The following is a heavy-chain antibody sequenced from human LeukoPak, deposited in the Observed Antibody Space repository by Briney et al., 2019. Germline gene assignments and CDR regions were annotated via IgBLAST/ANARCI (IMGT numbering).Heavy chain of an antibody. D-gene: IGHD6-19*01. Sequence: GESLKISFKGSGYSFTSYWIGWVRQMPGKGLEWMGIIYPGDSDTRYSPSFQGQVTISADKSISTAYLQWSSLTASDTAMYYCARRRAVAGTYSFDSWGQGTLVTVSS. CDR2: IYPGDSDT. V-gene: IGHV5-51*01. CDR1: GYSFTSYW. J-gene: IGHJ4*02. CDR3: ARRRAVAGTYSFDS.